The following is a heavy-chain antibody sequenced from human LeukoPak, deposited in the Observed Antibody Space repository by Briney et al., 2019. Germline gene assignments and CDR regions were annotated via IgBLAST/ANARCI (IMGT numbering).Heavy chain of an antibody. V-gene: IGHV3-9*03. D-gene: IGHD4-23*01. CDR1: GFTFDDYA. Sequence: GRSLRLSCAASGFTFDDYAMHWVRQAPGKGLEWVSGISRNSGSIMYADSVKGRFTISRDNAKNSLYLQMNSLRAEDMALYYCAKDIYGGNSFAWNFDYWGQGTLVTVSS. CDR2: ISRNSGSI. CDR3: AKDIYGGNSFAWNFDY. J-gene: IGHJ4*02.